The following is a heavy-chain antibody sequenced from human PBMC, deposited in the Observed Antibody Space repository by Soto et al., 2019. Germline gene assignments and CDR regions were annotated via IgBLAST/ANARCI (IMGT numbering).Heavy chain of an antibody. V-gene: IGHV4-59*01. CDR3: ARGEDAFFYYGLDV. Sequence: LSLTCTVSGGSITSSYWSWIRRPPRKGLEWIAYIYDTGISGYTPSTSYNPSLKSRVTMSVDTSKSQFSLKLTSVTAADTAVYYCARGEDAFFYYGLDVWAQGITVTVSS. CDR2: IYDTGISGYTPST. CDR1: GGSITSSY. J-gene: IGHJ6*02.